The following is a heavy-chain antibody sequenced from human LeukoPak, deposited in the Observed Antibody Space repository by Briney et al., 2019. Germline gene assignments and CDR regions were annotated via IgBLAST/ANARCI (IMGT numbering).Heavy chain of an antibody. J-gene: IGHJ4*02. CDR1: GGSISSHY. D-gene: IGHD7-27*01. CDR2: IYTSGST. CDR3: ARGANWADY. V-gene: IGHV4-4*07. Sequence: PSETLSLTWTVPGGSISSHYWTWIRQPAGKGLEWIGRIYTSGSTNYNPSLKSRVTMSVDTSKNQFSLNLSSVTAADTAVYYCARGANWADYWGQGTLVTVSS.